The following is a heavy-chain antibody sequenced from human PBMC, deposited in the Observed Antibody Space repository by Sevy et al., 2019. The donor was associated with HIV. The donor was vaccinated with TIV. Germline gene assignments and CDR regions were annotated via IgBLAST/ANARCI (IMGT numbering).Heavy chain of an antibody. D-gene: IGHD2-2*01. V-gene: IGHV1-2*02. CDR1: GYTFTGYY. CDR2: INPNSGGT. Sequence: ASVKVSCKASGYTFTGYYMHWVRQAPGQGLEWMGWINPNSGGTNYARKFQGRVTMTRDTSISTAYMELSRLRSDDTAVYYFARALSSTVAYYYYGMDVWGQGTTVTVSS. CDR3: ARALSSTVAYYYYGMDV. J-gene: IGHJ6*02.